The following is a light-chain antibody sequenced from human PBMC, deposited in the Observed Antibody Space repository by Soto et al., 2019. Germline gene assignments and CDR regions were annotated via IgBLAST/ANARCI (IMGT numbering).Light chain of an antibody. CDR3: QQYNNWPIT. CDR1: QSVSSN. Sequence: EIVMTQSPATLSVSPGERATLSCRASQSVSSNLAWYQQKRGQAPRLLIYGASTRATGIPARFSGSGSGTEFTLTISSLQSEDFAVYYGQQYNNWPITFGQGTRLEIK. J-gene: IGKJ5*01. V-gene: IGKV3-15*01. CDR2: GAS.